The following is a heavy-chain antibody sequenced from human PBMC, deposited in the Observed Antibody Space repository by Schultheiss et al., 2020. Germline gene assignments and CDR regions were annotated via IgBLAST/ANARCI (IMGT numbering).Heavy chain of an antibody. D-gene: IGHD6-19*01. CDR3: ARRGIYSSGWSKDYYYGMDV. Sequence: GSLRLSCAASGFNFNSYDMHWVRQAPGKGLECVSSISSSSSYIYYADSVKGRFTISRDNAKNSLYLQMNSLRAEDTAVYYCARRGIYSSGWSKDYYYGMDVWGQGTTVTVSS. J-gene: IGHJ6*02. CDR2: ISSSSSYI. V-gene: IGHV3-21*01. CDR1: GFNFNSYD.